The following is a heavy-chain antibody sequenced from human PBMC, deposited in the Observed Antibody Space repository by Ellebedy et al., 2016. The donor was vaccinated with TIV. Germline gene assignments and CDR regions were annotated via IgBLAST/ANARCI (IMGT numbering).Heavy chain of an antibody. Sequence: PGGSLRLSCSASGFTFSSYAMHWVRQTPGKGLEHLATIDSNGGRTFYVDSVKGRFTISRDNSKHTLYLQMSSLRPEDTAVYYCVKEFGPPSLFDYWGQGALVTVSS. CDR3: VKEFGPPSLFDY. J-gene: IGHJ4*02. V-gene: IGHV3-64D*06. D-gene: IGHD3-16*01. CDR1: GFTFSSYA. CDR2: IDSNGGRT.